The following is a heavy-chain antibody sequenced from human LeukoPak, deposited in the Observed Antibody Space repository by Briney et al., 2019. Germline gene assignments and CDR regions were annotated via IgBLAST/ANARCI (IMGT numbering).Heavy chain of an antibody. CDR2: INTDGCST. Sequence: GGSLRLSCAASGFTFSSYWIHWVRQAPGKGLVWVSGINTDGCSTVYADSVKGRFTISRDNAKNTLYLQMNSLRGEDTAVYYCAIGFQFRGPWGQGTLVTVSS. D-gene: IGHD2-21*01. CDR3: AIGFQFRGP. CDR1: GFTFSSYW. J-gene: IGHJ5*02. V-gene: IGHV3-74*01.